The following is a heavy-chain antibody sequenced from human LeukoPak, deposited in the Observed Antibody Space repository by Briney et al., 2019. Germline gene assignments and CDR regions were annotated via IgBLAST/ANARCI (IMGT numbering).Heavy chain of an antibody. J-gene: IGHJ3*02. CDR3: AIIAAAGYDAFDI. CDR1: GYTFTSYY. Sequence: GASVKVSCKASGYTFTSYYMHWVRQAPGQGLEWMGIINPSGGSTSYAQKFQGRVTMTRDTSTSTVYMELSSLRSEDTAVYYCAIIAAAGYDAFDIWGQGTMVIVSS. D-gene: IGHD6-13*01. V-gene: IGHV1-46*01. CDR2: INPSGGST.